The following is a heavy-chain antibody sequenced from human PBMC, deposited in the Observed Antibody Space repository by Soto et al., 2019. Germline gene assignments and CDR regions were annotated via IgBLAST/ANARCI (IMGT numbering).Heavy chain of an antibody. D-gene: IGHD1-26*01. Sequence: EVKLLESGGGLVQPGGSLRLSCAASEFSFSSYAMNWVRQAPGKGLEWVSAISGSGVNTYYADSVKGRFTISRDNSKNTLYLQMNSLRAEDKAIYYCAKASGTYYPYLDYWGQGTLVTVSS. CDR1: EFSFSSYA. V-gene: IGHV3-23*01. J-gene: IGHJ4*02. CDR3: AKASGTYYPYLDY. CDR2: ISGSGVNT.